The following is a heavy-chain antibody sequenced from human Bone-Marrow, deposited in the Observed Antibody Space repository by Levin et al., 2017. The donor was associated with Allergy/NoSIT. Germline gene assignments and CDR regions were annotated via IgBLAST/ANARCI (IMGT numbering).Heavy chain of an antibody. Sequence: GESLKISCAASGFTFSSYGMHWVRQAPGKGLEWVAIISYDGSKKYYADSVKGRFTISRDSSKNTLYLQMNSLRAEDTAVYYCAKDRSYCTGDSCYSFDYWGQGTLVTVSS. CDR1: GFTFSSYG. D-gene: IGHD2-15*01. CDR3: AKDRSYCTGDSCYSFDY. J-gene: IGHJ4*02. CDR2: ISYDGSKK. V-gene: IGHV3-30*18.